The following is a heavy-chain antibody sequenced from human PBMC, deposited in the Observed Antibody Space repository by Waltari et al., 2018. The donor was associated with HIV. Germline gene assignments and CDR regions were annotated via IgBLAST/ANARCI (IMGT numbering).Heavy chain of an antibody. CDR2: ISWDGGST. V-gene: IGHV3-43D*03. CDR3: STYVDSEAFDI. D-gene: IGHD3-16*01. J-gene: IGHJ3*02. CDR1: GLRFDAYA. Sequence: EVQLVESGGVVVQPGGALSLSCAASGLRFDAYAMHWVRLAPGKGLEWVSLISWDGGSTYYADSVKGRFTISRDNSKSSLYLQMNSLRAEDTALYYCSTYVDSEAFDIWGQGTMVTVSS.